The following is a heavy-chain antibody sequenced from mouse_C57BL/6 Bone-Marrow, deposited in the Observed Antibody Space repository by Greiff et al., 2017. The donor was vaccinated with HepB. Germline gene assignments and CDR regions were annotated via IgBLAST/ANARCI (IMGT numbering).Heavy chain of an antibody. D-gene: IGHD1-1*01. CDR3: ARDPRYYYGSSLDY. Sequence: ESGPGLVKPSQSLSLTCSVTGYSITSGYYWNWIRQFPGNKLEWMGYISYDGSNNYNPSLKNRISITRDTSKNQFFLKLNSVTTEDTATYYCARDPRYYYGSSLDYWGQGTTLTVSS. V-gene: IGHV3-6*01. J-gene: IGHJ2*01. CDR1: GYSITSGYY. CDR2: ISYDGSN.